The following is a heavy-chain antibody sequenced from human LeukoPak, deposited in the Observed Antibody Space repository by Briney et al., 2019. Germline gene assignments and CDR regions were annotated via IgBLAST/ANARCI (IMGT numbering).Heavy chain of an antibody. CDR3: ARDTDGSPDY. D-gene: IGHD1-26*01. CDR1: GFSLSDHY. CDR2: TRNKPQSYTT. Sequence: GGSLRLSCAASGFSLSDHYMDWVRQAPGKGPEWVGLTRNKPQSYTTEYAPSVKGRFTISRDDSKNSLYLQMNGLETEDTAMYYCARDTDGSPDYWGQGTLVTVSS. J-gene: IGHJ4*02. V-gene: IGHV3-72*01.